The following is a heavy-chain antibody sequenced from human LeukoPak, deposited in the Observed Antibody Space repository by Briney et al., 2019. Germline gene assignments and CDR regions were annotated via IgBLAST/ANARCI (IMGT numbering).Heavy chain of an antibody. J-gene: IGHJ6*02. CDR2: IYYTGYT. Sequence: SQTLSLTCTVSGDSINSGGYYWSWIRQHPGKGLEWIGFIYYTGYTYSNPSLKSRFAISLDTSKNQFSLKLNSVTAADTAVYYCARDPGGFGELFGSSGLDVWGQGTTVLVSS. V-gene: IGHV4-31*03. CDR1: GDSINSGGYY. D-gene: IGHD3-10*01. CDR3: ARDPGGFGELFGSSGLDV.